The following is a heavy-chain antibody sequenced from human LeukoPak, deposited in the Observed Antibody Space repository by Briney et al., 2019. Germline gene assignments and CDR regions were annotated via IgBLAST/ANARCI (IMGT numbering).Heavy chain of an antibody. J-gene: IGHJ4*02. CDR3: ARALHGGSYFLDY. D-gene: IGHD1-26*01. Sequence: PSETLSLTCTVSGGSISGSSYYWGWIRQPPGKGLEWIGSIYYSGSTYYNPSLKSRVTISVDTSKNQFSLKLNSVTAADTAVYYCARALHGGSYFLDYWGQGSLVTVSS. CDR1: GGSISGSSYY. CDR2: IYYSGST. V-gene: IGHV4-39*02.